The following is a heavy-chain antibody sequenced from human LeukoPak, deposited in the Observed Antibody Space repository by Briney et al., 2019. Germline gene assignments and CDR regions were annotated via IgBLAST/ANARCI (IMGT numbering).Heavy chain of an antibody. V-gene: IGHV3-20*04. Sequence: GGSLRLSCAASGFTFDDYGMSWVRQAPGKGLEWVSGINWNGGSTGYADSVKGRFTISRDNAKNSLYLQMNSLGAEDTAVYYCARDREVGATTSLRNNFWGQGTLVTVSS. CDR3: ARDREVGATTSLRNNF. CDR1: GFTFDDYG. D-gene: IGHD1-26*01. J-gene: IGHJ4*02. CDR2: INWNGGST.